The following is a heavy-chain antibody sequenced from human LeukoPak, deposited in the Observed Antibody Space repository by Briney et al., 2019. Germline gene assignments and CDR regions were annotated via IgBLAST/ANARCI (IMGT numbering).Heavy chain of an antibody. CDR3: AREKLAGIAAAGWTNWFDP. CDR2: IYYSGST. D-gene: IGHD6-13*01. CDR1: GGSISSSSYY. J-gene: IGHJ5*02. V-gene: IGHV4-39*07. Sequence: SETLSLTCTVSGGSISSSSYYWGWIRQPPGKGLEWIGSIYYSGSTYYNPSLKSRVTISVDTSKNQFSLKLSSVTAADTAVYYCAREKLAGIAAAGWTNWFDPWGQGTLVTVSS.